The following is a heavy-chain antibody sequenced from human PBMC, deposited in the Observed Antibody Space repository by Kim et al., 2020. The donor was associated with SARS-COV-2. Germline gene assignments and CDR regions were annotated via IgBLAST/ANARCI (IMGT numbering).Heavy chain of an antibody. Sequence: ASVKVSCKASGYTFTSYAMHWVRQAPGQRLEWMGWINAGNGNTKYSQKFQGRVTITRDTSASTAYMELSSLRSEDTAVYYCAREVPNYYDSSGYYYHYYGMDVWGQGTTVTVSS. D-gene: IGHD3-22*01. CDR3: AREVPNYYDSSGYYYHYYGMDV. CDR2: INAGNGNT. V-gene: IGHV1-3*01. CDR1: GYTFTSYA. J-gene: IGHJ6*02.